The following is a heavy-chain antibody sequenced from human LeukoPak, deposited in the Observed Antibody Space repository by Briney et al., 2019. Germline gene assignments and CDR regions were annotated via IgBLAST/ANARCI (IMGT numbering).Heavy chain of an antibody. CDR1: GGSISSYY. Sequence: PSETLSLTCTVSGGSISSYYWSWIRQPPGKGLEWIGYIYYSGSTNYNPSLKSRVTISVDTSKNQFSLKLSSMTAADTAVYYCARAIPGIAVAGHFDYWGQGTLVTVSS. J-gene: IGHJ4*02. D-gene: IGHD6-19*01. CDR2: IYYSGST. CDR3: ARAIPGIAVAGHFDY. V-gene: IGHV4-59*01.